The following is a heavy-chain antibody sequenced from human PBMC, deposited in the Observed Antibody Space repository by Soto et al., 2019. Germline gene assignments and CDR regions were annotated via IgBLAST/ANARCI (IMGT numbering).Heavy chain of an antibody. J-gene: IGHJ4*02. D-gene: IGHD2-15*01. V-gene: IGHV4-59*01. CDR2: IHYSGST. CDR1: GDSISSYY. CDR3: ARLPGYCSGDSCRIDY. Sequence: PSETLSLTCIVSGDSISSYYWSWIRQSPGKGLEWIGYIHYSGSTNYNPSLKSRVAISVDTSKSQFSLKLTSVTAADTAVYFCARLPGYCSGDSCRIDYWGQGTLVT.